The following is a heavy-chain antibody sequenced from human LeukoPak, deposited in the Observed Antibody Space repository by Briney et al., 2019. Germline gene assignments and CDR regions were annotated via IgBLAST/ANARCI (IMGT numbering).Heavy chain of an antibody. V-gene: IGHV3-30*18. D-gene: IGHD3-22*01. Sequence: GRSLRLSCAASGFTFSSYGMHWVRQAPGKGLEWVAVMSYDGSNKYYADSVKGRFTISRDNSKNALYLQMNSLRAEDTAVYYCAKEGGLSSGDYYLDYWGQGTLFTVSS. CDR3: AKEGGLSSGDYYLDY. CDR2: MSYDGSNK. CDR1: GFTFSSYG. J-gene: IGHJ4*02.